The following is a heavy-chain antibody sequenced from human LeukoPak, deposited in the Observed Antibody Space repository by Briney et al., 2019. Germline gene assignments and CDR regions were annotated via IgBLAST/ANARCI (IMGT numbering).Heavy chain of an antibody. CDR1: GYTFTSYY. CDR3: ARVHGDYDHAFDI. Sequence: ASVKVSCKASGYTFTSYYMHWVRQAPGQGLEWMGLINPTGGSTGYAQKFQGRVTMTRDMSTSTDYMELSSLRSEDTAVYYCARVHGDYDHAFDIWGQGTMVTVSS. CDR2: INPTGGST. V-gene: IGHV1-46*01. J-gene: IGHJ3*02. D-gene: IGHD4-17*01.